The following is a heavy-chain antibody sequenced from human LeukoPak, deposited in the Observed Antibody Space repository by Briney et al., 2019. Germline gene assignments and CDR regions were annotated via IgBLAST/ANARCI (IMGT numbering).Heavy chain of an antibody. CDR2: IYSGGST. J-gene: IGHJ4*02. CDR3: ARNVGSGWYDY. CDR1: GFTVSSDY. V-gene: IGHV3-53*04. Sequence: GGSLRLSCAASGFTVSSDYMSWVRQAPGKGLEWVSVIYSGGSTYYADSVEGRFTISRHNSKNTLYLQMDSLRAEDTAAYYCARNVGSGWYDYWGQGTLVTVSS. D-gene: IGHD6-19*01.